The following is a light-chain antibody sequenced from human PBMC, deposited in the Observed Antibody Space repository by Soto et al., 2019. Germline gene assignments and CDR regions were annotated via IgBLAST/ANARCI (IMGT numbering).Light chain of an antibody. J-gene: IGLJ2*01. V-gene: IGLV2-14*01. CDR3: SSYTSISTVV. Sequence: QSALTQPASVSWSPGQSITISCTGTSSDVGGFNYVSWYQQHPGKAPKLMIYEVTYRPSGVSDRFSGSKSGNTASLTISGLQAEDEANYYCSSYTSISTVVFGGGTKLTVL. CDR2: EVT. CDR1: SSDVGGFNY.